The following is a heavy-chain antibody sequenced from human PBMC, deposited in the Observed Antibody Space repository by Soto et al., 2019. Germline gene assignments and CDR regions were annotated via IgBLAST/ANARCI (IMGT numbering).Heavy chain of an antibody. J-gene: IGHJ5*02. CDR2: IYHRGST. CDR3: ARVPDR. D-gene: IGHD2-2*01. Sequence: TLSLACALSGLSISSGLYSWSSLRQPPGKGLEWIGYIYHRGSTYYNPSLKSRVTISVDRSKNQFYLKLSSVTAADTAVYYCARVPDRWGQGTLVTVSS. V-gene: IGHV4-30-2*01. CDR1: GLSISSGLYS.